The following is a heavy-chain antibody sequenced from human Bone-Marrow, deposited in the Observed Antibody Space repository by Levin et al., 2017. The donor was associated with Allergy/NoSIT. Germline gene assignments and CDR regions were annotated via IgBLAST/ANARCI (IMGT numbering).Heavy chain of an antibody. CDR3: ARRNVLAPGEDWFDP. CDR2: IYHSGST. D-gene: IGHD7-27*01. Sequence: SETLSLTCGVSDDSISSSNWWTWVRQPPGKGLEWIGEIYHSGSTNYNPSLKSRVTISVEKSKNQFSLKLSSLTAADTAVYYCARRNVLAPGEDWFDPWGQGILVTVSS. J-gene: IGHJ5*02. V-gene: IGHV4-4*02. CDR1: DDSISSSNW.